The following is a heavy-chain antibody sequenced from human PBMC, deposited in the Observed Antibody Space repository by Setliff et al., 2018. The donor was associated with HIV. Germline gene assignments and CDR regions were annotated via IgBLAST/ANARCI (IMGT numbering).Heavy chain of an antibody. CDR1: GYTFINYH. J-gene: IGHJ6*03. CDR3: ARAAYYDSRDFSDYYYMDV. D-gene: IGHD3-22*01. Sequence: GASVKVSCKASGYTFINYHITWVRQAPGQGLEWVGGIIPVFGTANYAQKLEGRVTITADESTSTAYMELSGLSSEDTAVYYCARAAYYDSRDFSDYYYMDVWGTG. CDR2: IIPVFGTA. V-gene: IGHV1-69*13.